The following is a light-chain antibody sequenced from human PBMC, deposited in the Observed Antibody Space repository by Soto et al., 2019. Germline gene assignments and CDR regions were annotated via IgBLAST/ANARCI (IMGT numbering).Light chain of an antibody. CDR3: QQYGSSPPSIT. J-gene: IGKJ5*01. V-gene: IGKV3-15*01. Sequence: EIVMTQYPSTRSVSPWERSTLSFMASQSVSSNLAWYQQKPGQAPRLLIYGASTRATGIPARFSGSGSGTEFTLTISSLQSEDFAVYYCQQYGSSPPSITFGQGTRLEIK. CDR1: QSVSSN. CDR2: GAS.